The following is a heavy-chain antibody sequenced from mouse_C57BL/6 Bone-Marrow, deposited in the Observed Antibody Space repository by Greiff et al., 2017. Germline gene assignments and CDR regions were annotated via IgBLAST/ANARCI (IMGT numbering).Heavy chain of an antibody. V-gene: IGHV14-4*01. J-gene: IGHJ3*01. D-gene: IGHD2-1*01. CDR3: TTLDYGNYVFAY. Sequence: EVQRVESGAELVRPGASVKLSCTASGFNIKDDYMHWVKQRPEQGLEWIGWIDPENGDTEYASKFQGKATITADTSSNTAYLQRSSLTSEDTAVYYCTTLDYGNYVFAYWGQGTLVTVSA. CDR1: GFNIKDDY. CDR2: IDPENGDT.